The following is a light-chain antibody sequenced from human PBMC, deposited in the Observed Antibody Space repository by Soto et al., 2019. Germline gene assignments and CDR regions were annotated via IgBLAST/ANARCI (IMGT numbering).Light chain of an antibody. CDR1: SSNIGAGYD. CDR3: QSYDSSLL. Sequence: QAVVTQPPSVSGAPGQRVTISCTGSSSNIGAGYDVHWYQQLPGTAPKLLIYGNSNRPSGVPDRFSGSKSGTSASLAITGLQAEDEADYYCQSYDSSLLFGGGTKLTVL. CDR2: GNS. J-gene: IGLJ2*01. V-gene: IGLV1-40*01.